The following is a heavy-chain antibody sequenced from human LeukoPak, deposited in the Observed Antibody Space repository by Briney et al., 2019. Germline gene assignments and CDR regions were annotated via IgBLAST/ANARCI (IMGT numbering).Heavy chain of an antibody. V-gene: IGHV1-18*01. J-gene: IGHJ2*01. Sequence: ASVKVSGTASRYTLTSYGVSWVRQAPGQGLEWLGGMSAYNGNINYAQQLQGRVTMTTDTSPSTAYMELRSLRSDDTAVYSCARGSGYDPPYLYFDLWGRGTLVTVSS. D-gene: IGHD5-12*01. CDR1: RYTLTSYG. CDR2: MSAYNGNI. CDR3: ARGSGYDPPYLYFDL.